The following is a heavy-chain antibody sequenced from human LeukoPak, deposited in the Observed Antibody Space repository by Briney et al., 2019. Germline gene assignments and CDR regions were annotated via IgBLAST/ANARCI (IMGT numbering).Heavy chain of an antibody. CDR2: IIPILGIA. D-gene: IGHD3-22*01. CDR1: GGTFSSYA. Sequence: ASVKVSCKASGGTFSSYAISWVRQAPGQGLEWMGRIIPILGIANYAQKFQGRVTITADKSTSTAYMELSSLRSEDTAVYYCAGYYYDSSGYETFDYWGQGTLVTVSS. CDR3: AGYYYDSSGYETFDY. J-gene: IGHJ4*02. V-gene: IGHV1-69*04.